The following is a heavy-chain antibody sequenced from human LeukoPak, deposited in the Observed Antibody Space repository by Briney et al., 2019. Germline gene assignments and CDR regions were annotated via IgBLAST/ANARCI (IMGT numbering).Heavy chain of an antibody. J-gene: IGHJ5*02. Sequence: PSETLSLTCTVSGASISSYYWSWIRQPPGKGLEWLGYIYYSGTTNYNPSLKSRVIISLDMSKSQFSLKLNSVTAADTAVYYCARLGTHGDYLNPWGQGTLVTVSS. V-gene: IGHV4-59*08. CDR3: ARLGTHGDYLNP. D-gene: IGHD4-17*01. CDR1: GASISSYY. CDR2: IYYSGTT.